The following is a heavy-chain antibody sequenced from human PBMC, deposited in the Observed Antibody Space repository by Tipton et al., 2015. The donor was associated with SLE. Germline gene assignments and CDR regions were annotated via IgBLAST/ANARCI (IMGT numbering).Heavy chain of an antibody. J-gene: IGHJ4*02. CDR3: ARVEGDGYFDY. V-gene: IGHV4-34*01. CDR1: GGSFSGYY. D-gene: IGHD3-10*01. CDR2: INHSGST. Sequence: TLSLTCTVSGGSFSGYYWSWIRQPPGKGLEWIGEINHSGSTNYNPSLKSRVAISVDTSKNQFSLKLSSVTAADTAVYYCARVEGDGYFDYWGQGTLVTVSS.